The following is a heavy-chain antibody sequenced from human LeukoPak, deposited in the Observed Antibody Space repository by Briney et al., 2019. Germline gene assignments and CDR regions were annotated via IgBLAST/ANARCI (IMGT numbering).Heavy chain of an antibody. CDR3: ARTLLNCGGDCYPYYFDY. V-gene: IGHV4-38-2*02. CDR1: GYSISSGYY. D-gene: IGHD2-21*01. Sequence: PSETLSLTCTVSGYSISSGYYRGWLRQPPGKGLEWICSIYHSGSTYYNPSLKSRVTISVDTSKNQFSLKLSSVTAADTAVYYCARTLLNCGGDCYPYYFDYWGQGTLVTVSS. CDR2: IYHSGST. J-gene: IGHJ4*02.